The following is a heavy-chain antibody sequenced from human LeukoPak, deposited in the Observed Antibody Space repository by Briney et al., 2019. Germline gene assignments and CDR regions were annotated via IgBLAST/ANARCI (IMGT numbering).Heavy chain of an antibody. Sequence: SETLSLTCTVSGGSISNYYWSWIRQPPGKGLEWIGYIYYSGSTNYNPSLKSRVTISVDTSKNQFSLKLSSVTAADTAVYYCALYPDDSSGYFDYWGQGTLVTVSS. V-gene: IGHV4-59*08. D-gene: IGHD3-22*01. CDR1: GGSISNYY. CDR3: ALYPDDSSGYFDY. CDR2: IYYSGST. J-gene: IGHJ4*02.